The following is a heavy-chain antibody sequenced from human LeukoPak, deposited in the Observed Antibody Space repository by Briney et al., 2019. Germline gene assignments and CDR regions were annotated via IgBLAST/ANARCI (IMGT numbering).Heavy chain of an antibody. Sequence: GGSRRLSCAASGFTFSTSVMNWVRQAPGKGLEWVSGISGSGDNTYYADSVKGRLTISRDNSKNTLYLQMNSLRAEDTALYYCAKDGEAYDYFDYWGQGTLVTVSS. CDR1: GFTFSTSV. V-gene: IGHV3-23*01. CDR2: ISGSGDNT. D-gene: IGHD7-27*01. CDR3: AKDGEAYDYFDY. J-gene: IGHJ4*02.